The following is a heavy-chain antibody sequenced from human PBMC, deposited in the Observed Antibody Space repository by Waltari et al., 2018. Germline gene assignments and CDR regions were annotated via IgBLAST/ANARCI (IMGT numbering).Heavy chain of an antibody. V-gene: IGHV4-39*01. Sequence: QLQLQESGPGLVKPSATMSLTCSASAGSIRSSGYYWVWIRQPQGKGLEWIRSIYYSGTTYYNPSLNIRVTRAVDTSKNQFSLKLTSVTAADTAMYFCARQSYYDESGHDWGQGTLVTVSS. CDR1: AGSIRSSGYY. J-gene: IGHJ4*02. D-gene: IGHD3-22*01. CDR2: IYYSGTT. CDR3: ARQSYYDESGHD.